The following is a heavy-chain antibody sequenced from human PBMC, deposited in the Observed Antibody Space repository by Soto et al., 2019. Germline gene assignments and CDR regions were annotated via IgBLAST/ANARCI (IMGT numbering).Heavy chain of an antibody. CDR3: ARDRYYDSSGYRMRSFDY. Sequence: QVQLVQSGAEVKKPGSSVKVSCKASGGTFSSYAISWVRQAPGQGLEWMGGIIPIFGTANYAQKFQGRVKITAAEYKSTAYMEMSRLRSEDTAVYYCARDRYYDSSGYRMRSFDYWGQGTLVTVSS. CDR1: GGTFSSYA. V-gene: IGHV1-69*12. D-gene: IGHD3-22*01. J-gene: IGHJ4*02. CDR2: IIPIFGTA.